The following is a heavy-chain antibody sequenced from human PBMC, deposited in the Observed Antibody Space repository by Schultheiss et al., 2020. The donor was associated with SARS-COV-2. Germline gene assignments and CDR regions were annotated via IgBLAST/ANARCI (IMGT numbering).Heavy chain of an antibody. CDR1: GGSFSGYY. J-gene: IGHJ5*02. D-gene: IGHD1-26*01. V-gene: IGHV4-34*01. CDR2: INHSGST. Sequence: SETLSLTCAVYGGSFSGYYWSWIRQPPGKGLEWIGEINHSGSTNYNPSLKSRVTISVDTSKNQFSLKLSSVTAADTAVYYCARKVIARNWFDPWGQGTLVTVSS. CDR3: ARKVIARNWFDP.